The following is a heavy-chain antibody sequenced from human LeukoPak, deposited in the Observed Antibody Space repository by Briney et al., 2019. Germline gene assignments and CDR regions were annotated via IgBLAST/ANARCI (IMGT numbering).Heavy chain of an antibody. Sequence: ASVKVSCKVSGYTLTELSMHWVRQAPGKGLEWMGGFDPEDGETIYAQKFQGRVTMTEDTSTDTAYMELSSLRPEDTAVYYCATDSGDYVRAFDYWGQGTLVTVSS. CDR2: FDPEDGET. V-gene: IGHV1-24*01. CDR1: GYTLTELS. CDR3: ATDSGDYVRAFDY. J-gene: IGHJ4*02. D-gene: IGHD4-17*01.